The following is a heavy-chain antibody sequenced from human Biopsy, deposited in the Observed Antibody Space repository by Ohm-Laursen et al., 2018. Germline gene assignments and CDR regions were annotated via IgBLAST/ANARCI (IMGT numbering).Heavy chain of an antibody. CDR1: GASVRSHF. D-gene: IGHD3-3*01. V-gene: IGHV4-59*08. J-gene: IGHJ4*02. CDR2: ISNSGTT. Sequence: SETLSLTCTLSGASVRSHFLTWIRQPPGKGLQWIGSISNSGTTKSSPSLKSRVNISLHTSKNQLSLKLTSVTAADTGVYYCARLSTLFGVADFTDDWGQGTLVTVSS. CDR3: ARLSTLFGVADFTDD.